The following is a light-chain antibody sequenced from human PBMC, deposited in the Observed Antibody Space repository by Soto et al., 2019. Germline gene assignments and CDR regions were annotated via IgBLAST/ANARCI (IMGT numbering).Light chain of an antibody. CDR1: QSLLYSTNNTNY. V-gene: IGKV4-1*01. J-gene: IGKJ2*01. CDR2: WAS. CDR3: QQYYSVPYT. Sequence: DIVMTQSPESLAVSLGERATINCKSSQSLLYSTNNTNYLGWYQRKPGQPPKLLIYWASTRESGVPDRFSGSGSRTDFTLTISSLQAEDVAVYYCQQYYSVPYTFGRRTKLDIK.